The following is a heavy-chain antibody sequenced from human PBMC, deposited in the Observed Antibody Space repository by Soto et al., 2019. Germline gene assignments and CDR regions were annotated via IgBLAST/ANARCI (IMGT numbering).Heavy chain of an antibody. J-gene: IGHJ4*02. D-gene: IGHD5-18*01. Sequence: GPSVKVSCKASGYTFTSYGISWVRQAPGQGLEWMGWISAYNGNTNYAQKLQGRVTMTTDTSTSTAYMELRSLRSDDTAVYYCARDEDPAMPHFFDYWGQGTPVTVSS. CDR3: ARDEDPAMPHFFDY. CDR1: GYTFTSYG. V-gene: IGHV1-18*04. CDR2: ISAYNGNT.